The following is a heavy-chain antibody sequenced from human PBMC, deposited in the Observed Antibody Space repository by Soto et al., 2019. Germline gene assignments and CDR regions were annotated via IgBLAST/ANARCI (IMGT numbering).Heavy chain of an antibody. Sequence: PGGSLRLSCAGSGFTFSSYAMSWVRQAPGKGLEWVSGISGSGGSTYYADSVKGRFTISRDNSKNTLYLQMNSLRAEDTAVYYCAKTKGYEKSLYFDYWGQGTQVTVSS. D-gene: IGHD2-8*01. CDR3: AKTKGYEKSLYFDY. J-gene: IGHJ4*02. CDR1: GFTFSSYA. CDR2: ISGSGGST. V-gene: IGHV3-23*01.